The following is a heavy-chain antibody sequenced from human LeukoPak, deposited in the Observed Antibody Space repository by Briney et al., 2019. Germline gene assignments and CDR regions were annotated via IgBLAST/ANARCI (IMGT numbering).Heavy chain of an antibody. V-gene: IGHV4-59*01. CDR1: GGSISSYY. CDR3: ARQYYYESSGFWY. D-gene: IGHD3-22*01. J-gene: IGHJ4*02. Sequence: SETLTLTCIVSGGSISSYYWSWIRQPPGKGLEWIGYIYHTGSTEYNPSLKSRVTISVDTSKNQFSLKLSSVTAADTAVYYCARQYYYESSGFWYWGQGTLVTVSS. CDR2: IYHTGST.